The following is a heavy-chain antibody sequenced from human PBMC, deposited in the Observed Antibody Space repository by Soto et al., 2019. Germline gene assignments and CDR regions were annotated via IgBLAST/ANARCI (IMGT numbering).Heavy chain of an antibody. CDR2: INPSGGST. J-gene: IGHJ3*02. Sequence: ASVKVSCKASGYTFTSYYMHWVRQAPGQGLEWMGIINPSGGSTSYAQKFQGRVTMTRDTSTSTVYMELSSLRSEDTAVYYCARVLGSSGYYYVHAFDIWGQATMVTVSS. V-gene: IGHV1-46*01. D-gene: IGHD3-22*01. CDR3: ARVLGSSGYYYVHAFDI. CDR1: GYTFTSYY.